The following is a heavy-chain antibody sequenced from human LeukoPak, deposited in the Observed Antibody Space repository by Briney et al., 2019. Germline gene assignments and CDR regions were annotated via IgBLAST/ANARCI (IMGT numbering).Heavy chain of an antibody. Sequence: SGGFLRLSCAASGFIVSSNFMSWVRQAPGKGLEWVSVIYSDGSTFYADSVKGRFTISRDNSKNTLYLQMNSLRAEDTAVYYCARDPGDSRFDYWGQGTLVTVSS. CDR2: IYSDGST. J-gene: IGHJ4*02. CDR3: ARDPGDSRFDY. CDR1: GFIVSSNF. V-gene: IGHV3-53*01. D-gene: IGHD3-22*01.